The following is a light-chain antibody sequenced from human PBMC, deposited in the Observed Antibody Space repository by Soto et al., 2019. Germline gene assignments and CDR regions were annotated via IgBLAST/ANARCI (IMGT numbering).Light chain of an antibody. CDR3: CSYAGRYTYV. CDR2: EVS. J-gene: IGLJ1*01. CDR1: RSDVGGYNS. V-gene: IGLV2-11*01. Sequence: QSALTQPASVSGSPGQSITISCTGTRSDVGGYNSVCWHQQHPGKAPKLIIYEVSKRPSGVPDRFSGSKSGNTASLTISGLQTEDEADYYCCSYAGRYTYVFGTGTKLTVL.